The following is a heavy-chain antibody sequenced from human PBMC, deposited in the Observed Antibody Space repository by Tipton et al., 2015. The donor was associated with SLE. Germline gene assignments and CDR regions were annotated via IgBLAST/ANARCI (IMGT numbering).Heavy chain of an antibody. CDR2: IYTSGST. Sequence: TLSLTCTVSGDSISGDYWSWIRQPAGKGLEWIGRIYTSGSTNYNPSLKSRVRMSVDTSKNQFSLRLTSVTTADTAVYYCARGGGSYLAYWGQGTLVTVSS. CDR3: ARGGGSYLAY. D-gene: IGHD1-26*01. CDR1: GDSISGDY. V-gene: IGHV4-4*07. J-gene: IGHJ4*02.